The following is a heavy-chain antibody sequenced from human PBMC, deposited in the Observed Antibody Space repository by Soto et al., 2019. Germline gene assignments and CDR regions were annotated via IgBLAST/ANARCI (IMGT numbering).Heavy chain of an antibody. CDR1: GFTFSNYW. J-gene: IGHJ4*02. Sequence: EVQLVESGGGLVQPGGSLRLSCVASGFTFSNYWIHWVRQAPGKGLVWVSRINGDGSSTNYADSVKGQFTISSDNAKNTVYLQMNSLRVEDTAVYYCARGARNYYYFDCWGQGTLVTVSS. D-gene: IGHD1-7*01. CDR3: ARGARNYYYFDC. CDR2: INGDGSST. V-gene: IGHV3-74*01.